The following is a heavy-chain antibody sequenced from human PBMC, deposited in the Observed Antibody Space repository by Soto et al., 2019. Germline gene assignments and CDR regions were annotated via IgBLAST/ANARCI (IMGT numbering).Heavy chain of an antibody. CDR3: ARDHHSFYDTSGYYPYFDY. CDR1: GGSVNTAPYY. J-gene: IGHJ4*02. V-gene: IGHV4-61*01. D-gene: IGHD3-22*01. Sequence: QVQLQESGPGLVKPSETLSLSCTVSGGSVNTAPYYWSWIRQPPGKGLEWIGNIYYSGTTNYNPSLRSRVSIAVDTSKNQFSLTMRSVTAADTAVYFCARDHHSFYDTSGYYPYFDYWGQGTLVTVSS. CDR2: IYYSGTT.